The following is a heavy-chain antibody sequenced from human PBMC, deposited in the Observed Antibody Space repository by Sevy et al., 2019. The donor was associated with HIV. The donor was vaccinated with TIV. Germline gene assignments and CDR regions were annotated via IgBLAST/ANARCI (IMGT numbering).Heavy chain of an antibody. J-gene: IGHJ4*02. Sequence: SETLSLSCTVSGDSISSSGYYWGWIRQPPGKGLEWIGSIYDSGSTYYNPSLKSRVSISVDTSKKQFSLNLSSVTAADTAVYYCARQYSTSRPKAFDSWGQGTLVTVSS. CDR3: ARQYSTSRPKAFDS. CDR2: IYDSGST. D-gene: IGHD6-13*01. CDR1: GDSISSSGYY. V-gene: IGHV4-39*01.